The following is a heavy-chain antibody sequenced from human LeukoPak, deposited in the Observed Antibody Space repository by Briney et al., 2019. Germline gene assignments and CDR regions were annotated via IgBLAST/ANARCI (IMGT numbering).Heavy chain of an antibody. J-gene: IGHJ4*02. Sequence: GGSLRLSCAASGFTFSSYTMNWVRQAPGKGLEWVSSISGSSRHKYYADSVKGRFTISRDNSKNTLYLQMNSLRAEDTAVYYCAKDRRVAVAPYYFDYWGQGTLVTVSS. CDR1: GFTFSSYT. CDR3: AKDRRVAVAPYYFDY. CDR2: ISGSSRHK. V-gene: IGHV3-21*04. D-gene: IGHD6-19*01.